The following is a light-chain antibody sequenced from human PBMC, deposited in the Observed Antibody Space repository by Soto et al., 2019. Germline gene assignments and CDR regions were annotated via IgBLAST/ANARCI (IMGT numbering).Light chain of an antibody. V-gene: IGLV2-23*01. CDR1: TSDVENYVL. CDR2: EGS. J-gene: IGLJ1*01. CDR3: CSYVGSSTYV. Sequence: QSALTQPASVSGSPGQSIIISCTEATSDVENYVLVSWFQQHPRKAPRLIIYEGSRRPSGVSNRFSGSKSGKTASLTISGLQTEDEADYYCCSYVGSSTYVFGTGTKLTVL.